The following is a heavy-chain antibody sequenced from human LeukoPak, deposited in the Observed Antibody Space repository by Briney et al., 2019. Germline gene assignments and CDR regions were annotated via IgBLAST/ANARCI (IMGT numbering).Heavy chain of an antibody. J-gene: IGHJ4*02. CDR2: IIPIFGTA. Sequence: SLKVSCKASGGTFTSYAISWVRQAPGQGLEWMGGIIPIFGTANYAQKFQGRVTITTDESTSTAYMELSSLRSEDTAVYYCAAEARGGKAPLSDYWGQGTLVTVSS. V-gene: IGHV1-69*05. CDR1: GGTFTSYA. D-gene: IGHD6-13*01. CDR3: AAEARGGKAPLSDY.